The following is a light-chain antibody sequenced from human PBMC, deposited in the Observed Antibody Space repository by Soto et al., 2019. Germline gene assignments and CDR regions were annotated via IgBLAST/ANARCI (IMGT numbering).Light chain of an antibody. CDR3: QQYIKWPIT. Sequence: EIEITQSPGTLTVSLWERATLSCRASQSVSSNLAWYQQKPGQAPRLLISDASTRATGIPARFSGSGSGTEFNLTVSSLQSEDFAVYNCQQYIKWPITFGQGTRLEIK. CDR1: QSVSSN. J-gene: IGKJ5*01. CDR2: DAS. V-gene: IGKV3-15*01.